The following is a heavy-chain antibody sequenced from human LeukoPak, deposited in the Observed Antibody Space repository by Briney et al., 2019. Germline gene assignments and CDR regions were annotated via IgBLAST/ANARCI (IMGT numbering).Heavy chain of an antibody. J-gene: IGHJ4*02. D-gene: IGHD3-9*01. Sequence: ASVKVSCKVSGYTLTELSMHWVRQAPGKGLEWMGGFDPEDGETIYAQKFQGRVTMTEDTSTDTAYMELSSLGSEDTAVYYCARATGKDILTGRKLDYWGQGTLVTVSS. CDR1: GYTLTELS. V-gene: IGHV1-24*01. CDR3: ARATGKDILTGRKLDY. CDR2: FDPEDGET.